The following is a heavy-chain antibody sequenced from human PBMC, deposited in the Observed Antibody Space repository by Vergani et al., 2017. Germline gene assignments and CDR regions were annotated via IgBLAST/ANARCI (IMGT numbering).Heavy chain of an antibody. Sequence: QVQLVQSGAEVKKPGASVKVSCKASGYTFTSYDINWVRQATGQGLEWMGWMNPNSGNTGYAQKFQGRVTMTRKTSISTAYMELSSLRSEDTAVYYCARDPARVSSSYQQNWFDPWGQGTLVTVSS. CDR1: GYTFTSYD. CDR3: ARDPARVSSSYQQNWFDP. D-gene: IGHD6-6*01. V-gene: IGHV1-8*01. J-gene: IGHJ5*02. CDR2: MNPNSGNT.